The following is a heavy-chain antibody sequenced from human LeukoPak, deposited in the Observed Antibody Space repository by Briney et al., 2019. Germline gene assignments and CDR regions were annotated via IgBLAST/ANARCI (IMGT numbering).Heavy chain of an antibody. Sequence: PGRSLRLXCSASGFTFDDYAVSWFRQAPGKGLEWVGFIRSKAFGVTPEYAASVRGRFTISRDDSKSIAYLQMNSLKTEDTAVYYCTRNTVTVHFDYWSQGTLVTVSS. CDR1: GFTFDDYA. J-gene: IGHJ4*02. CDR2: IRSKAFGVTP. CDR3: TRNTVTVHFDY. D-gene: IGHD4-17*01. V-gene: IGHV3-49*03.